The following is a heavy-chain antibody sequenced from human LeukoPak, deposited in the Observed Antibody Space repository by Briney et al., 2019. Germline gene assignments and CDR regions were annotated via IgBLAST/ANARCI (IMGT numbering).Heavy chain of an antibody. CDR1: GFTFSTYS. CDR3: AWGGDGFDAFDI. V-gene: IGHV3-21*01. Sequence: GGSLRLSCAASGFTFSTYSMNWVRQAPGKGLEWVSSISSSSSYIYYADSVKGRFTISRDNAKNSLYLQMNSLRAEDTAVYYCAWGGDGFDAFDIWDQGTMVTVSS. J-gene: IGHJ3*02. CDR2: ISSSSSYI. D-gene: IGHD5-24*01.